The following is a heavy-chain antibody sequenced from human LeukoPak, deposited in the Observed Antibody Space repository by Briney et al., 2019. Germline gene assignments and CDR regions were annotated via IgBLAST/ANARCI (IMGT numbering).Heavy chain of an antibody. V-gene: IGHV3-20*04. J-gene: IGHJ6*03. Sequence: PGGSLRLSRAAFGFIFDDYGMSWVRQAPGKGLEWVSGINWNGGSTGYADSVKGRFTISRDNAKNSLYLQMNSLRAEDTALYYCARVQLVDYYYYSYMDVWGKGTTVTVSS. CDR3: ARVQLVDYYYYSYMDV. D-gene: IGHD6-6*01. CDR2: INWNGGST. CDR1: GFIFDDYG.